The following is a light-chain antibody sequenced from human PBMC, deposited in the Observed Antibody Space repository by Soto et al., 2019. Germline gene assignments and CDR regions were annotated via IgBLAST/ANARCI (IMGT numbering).Light chain of an antibody. Sequence: EVVLTQSPGSLSLYPGDRATLSCSASQSLVNTYVAWYQQKAGQAPRLLIFDASTRATGIPDRFSGSGSGTDFTLSISILEPEDFAVYYCQSYGSSRTFGHGTKV. CDR2: DAS. CDR1: QSLVNTY. CDR3: QSYGSSRT. V-gene: IGKV3-20*01. J-gene: IGKJ1*01.